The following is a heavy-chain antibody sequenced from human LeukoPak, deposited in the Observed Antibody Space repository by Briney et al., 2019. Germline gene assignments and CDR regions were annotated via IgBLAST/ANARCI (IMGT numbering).Heavy chain of an antibody. CDR3: ARMGLWFGELLGRRDY. D-gene: IGHD3-10*01. J-gene: IGHJ4*02. V-gene: IGHV3-66*01. Sequence: PGGSLRLSCAASGFTFSNYDMNWVRQAPGKGLEWVSIIYGAGSTHYAESVKGRFIISRDNSKNTLELQTNSLRADDTAVYYCARMGLWFGELLGRRDYWGQGTQVTVSS. CDR1: GFTFSNYD. CDR2: IYGAGST.